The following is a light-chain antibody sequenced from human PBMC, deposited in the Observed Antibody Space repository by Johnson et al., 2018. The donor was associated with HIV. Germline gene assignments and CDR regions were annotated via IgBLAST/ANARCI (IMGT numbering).Light chain of an antibody. J-gene: IGLJ1*01. CDR2: DND. CDR3: GTWDSSLSTPNEG. V-gene: IGLV1-51*01. Sequence: QFVLTQPPSVSAAPGQKVTISCSGTSSNIGNNYVSWYQHLPGTAPKVLIYDNDKRPSGIPDRFSGSKSGTSATLGISGLQTGDEADYYCGTWDSSLSTPNEGFGAGTKVTVL. CDR1: SSNIGNNY.